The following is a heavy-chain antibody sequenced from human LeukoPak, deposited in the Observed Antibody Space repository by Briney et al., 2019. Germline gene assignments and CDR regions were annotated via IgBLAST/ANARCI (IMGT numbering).Heavy chain of an antibody. CDR2: IYNGDSDA. Sequence: PGASLQISCKGSGSSFTSYWIGGARQLPGKGLEWMGIIYNGDSDARYSPSFQGQVTISADNSITTAYLHCSILKASYTAMYYCSTQHPYCSGGSCYLVGYWGQGTLVTVSS. CDR1: GSSFTSYW. D-gene: IGHD2-15*01. V-gene: IGHV5-51*01. CDR3: STQHPYCSGGSCYLVGY. J-gene: IGHJ4*02.